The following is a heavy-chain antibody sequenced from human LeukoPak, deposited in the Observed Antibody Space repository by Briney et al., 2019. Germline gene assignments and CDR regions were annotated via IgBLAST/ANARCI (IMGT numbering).Heavy chain of an antibody. J-gene: IGHJ4*02. D-gene: IGHD3-22*01. CDR1: GFTFSSHW. CDR3: TRGANKWFPSYYFDC. CDR2: INSDGSST. Sequence: GGSLRLSCAASGFTFSSHWMHWVRQDPGKGLVWVSRINSDGSSTNYADSVKGRLTISRDNAKNTLYLQMNSLRAEDTAVYYCTRGANKWFPSYYFDCWGQGTLVTVSS. V-gene: IGHV3-74*01.